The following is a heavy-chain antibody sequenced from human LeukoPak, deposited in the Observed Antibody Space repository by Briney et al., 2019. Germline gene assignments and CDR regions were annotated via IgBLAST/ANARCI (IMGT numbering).Heavy chain of an antibody. CDR3: ARDISPGYYDSSGYYSDAFDI. D-gene: IGHD3-22*01. V-gene: IGHV3-48*04. CDR2: ISSSSSTI. Sequence: GGSLRLSCAASGITFSSYSMNWVRQAPGKGLEWVSYISSSSSTIYYADSVKGRFTISRDNAKNSLYLQMNSLRAEDTAVYYCARDISPGYYDSSGYYSDAFDIWGQGTMVTVSS. CDR1: GITFSSYS. J-gene: IGHJ3*02.